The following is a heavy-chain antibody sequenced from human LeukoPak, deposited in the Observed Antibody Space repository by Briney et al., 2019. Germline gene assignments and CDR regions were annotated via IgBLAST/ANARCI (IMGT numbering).Heavy chain of an antibody. V-gene: IGHV3-7*01. Sequence: GGSLRLSCEASRFTFSSYWMSWVRQAPGKGLEWVANMKQDGSEKYYVDSVKGRFTISRDNAKNSLYLQMNSLRAEDTAVYYCARVPTPGYSSSWSGDYDYWGQGTLVTVSS. D-gene: IGHD6-13*01. CDR2: MKQDGSEK. CDR1: RFTFSSYW. CDR3: ARVPTPGYSSSWSGDYDY. J-gene: IGHJ4*02.